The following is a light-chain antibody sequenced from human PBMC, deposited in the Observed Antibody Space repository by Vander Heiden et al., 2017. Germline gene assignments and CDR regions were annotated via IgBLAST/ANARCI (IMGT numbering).Light chain of an antibody. Sequence: EIVMTLPPATLSASPGERATLSCKASQSVSSNLAWYQQKPGQAPRLLIYGASTRATGIPARFSGSGSGADFTLTISSLQSEDFAVYYCQQYNKWPWTFGQGTKVEIK. CDR3: QQYNKWPWT. V-gene: IGKV3-15*01. CDR2: GAS. CDR1: QSVSSN. J-gene: IGKJ1*01.